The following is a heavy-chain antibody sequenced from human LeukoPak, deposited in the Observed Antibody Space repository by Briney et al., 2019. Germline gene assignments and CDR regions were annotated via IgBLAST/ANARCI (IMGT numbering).Heavy chain of an antibody. CDR1: GSTFTKYI. CDR3: MRALTISGIGPPPA. CDR2: IDPNGGRT. D-gene: IGHD3-3*01. Sequence: ASVKVSCKASGSTFTKYIIHWVRQAPGQGFEWVGGIDPNGGRTFHTQKFQDRVTLTRDLSPTTVYMELSSLREEDTAVYYCMRALTISGIGPPPAWGQGTLLTVSS. J-gene: IGHJ5*02. V-gene: IGHV1-46*01.